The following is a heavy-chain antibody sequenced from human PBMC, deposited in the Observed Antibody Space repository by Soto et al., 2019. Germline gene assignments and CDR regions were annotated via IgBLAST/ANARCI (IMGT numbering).Heavy chain of an antibody. V-gene: IGHV3-21*01. CDR2: ISSGSTYI. Sequence: EVQLVESGGGLVKPGGSLRLSCEASGFTFSSHSMNWVRQAPGKGLEWVSSISSGSTYIFYADSVKGRFTLSRDNAKNSLYLEMNSLRVEDTATYYCARGKYCSTTNCSYYYLMDVWGQGTTVTVSS. CDR1: GFTFSSHS. CDR3: ARGKYCSTTNCSYYYLMDV. J-gene: IGHJ6*02. D-gene: IGHD2-2*01.